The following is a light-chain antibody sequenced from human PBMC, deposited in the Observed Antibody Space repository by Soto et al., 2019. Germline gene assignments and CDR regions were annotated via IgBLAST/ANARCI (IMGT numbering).Light chain of an antibody. CDR1: SSDVGSYNY. J-gene: IGLJ3*02. CDR3: SSYTSSSLWV. V-gene: IGLV2-14*01. CDR2: EVS. Sequence: QSALTQPASVSGSPGQSITISCTGTSSDVGSYNYVSWYQQHPGKAPKLMIYEVSNRPSGVSNRFSGSKSGNTASLTISGLQAEDEDDFYCSSYTSSSLWVFGGGTQLTVL.